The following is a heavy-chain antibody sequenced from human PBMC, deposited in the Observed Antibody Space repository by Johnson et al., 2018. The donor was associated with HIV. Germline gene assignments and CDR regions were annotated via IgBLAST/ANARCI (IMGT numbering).Heavy chain of an antibody. CDR3: AKDWDRWLQPPGDAFDI. CDR1: GFTFSTYA. J-gene: IGHJ3*02. V-gene: IGHV3-30-3*02. D-gene: IGHD5-24*01. Sequence: QVQLVESGGGVVQPGGSLRLSCAASGFTFSTYAMHWVRQAPGKGLEWVAVISYDGSNKYYADSVRGRFTISRDNSKNTLYLQMNSLRVEDTAVYYCAKDWDRWLQPPGDAFDIRGRGTMVTVSS. CDR2: ISYDGSNK.